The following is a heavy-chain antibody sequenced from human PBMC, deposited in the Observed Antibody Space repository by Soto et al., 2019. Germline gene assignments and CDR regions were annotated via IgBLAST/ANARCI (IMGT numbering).Heavy chain of an antibody. J-gene: IGHJ5*02. V-gene: IGHV4-31*03. CDR1: GGSISSGGYY. CDR3: ARSNGGNSVGWFDP. CDR2: IYYSGST. Sequence: PSETLSLTCTVSGGSISSGGYYWSWIRQHPGKGLEWIGYIYYSGSTYYNPSLKSRVTISVDTSKIQFSLKLSSVTAADTAVYYCARSNGGNSVGWFDPWGQGTLVTVSS. D-gene: IGHD2-21*02.